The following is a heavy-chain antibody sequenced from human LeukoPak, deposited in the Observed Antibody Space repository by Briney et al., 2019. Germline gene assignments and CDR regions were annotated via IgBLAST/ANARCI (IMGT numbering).Heavy chain of an antibody. Sequence: PSETLSLTCTVSGGSISTYYWSWIRQPPGKGLEWIGYIYYSGSTNYNPSLKSRVTISVDTSKKQFSLKLSSVTAADTAVYYCARDTGDSSGYYLDDAFDIWGQGTMVTVSS. D-gene: IGHD3-22*01. CDR3: ARDTGDSSGYYLDDAFDI. CDR1: GGSISTYY. CDR2: IYYSGST. J-gene: IGHJ3*02. V-gene: IGHV4-59*01.